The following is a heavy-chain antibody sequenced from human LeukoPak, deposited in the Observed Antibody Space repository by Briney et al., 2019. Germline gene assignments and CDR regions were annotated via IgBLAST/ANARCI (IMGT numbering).Heavy chain of an antibody. CDR3: ARVPSRYCSGGSCYDY. V-gene: IGHV1-69*13. J-gene: IGHJ4*02. CDR1: GGTFSSYA. Sequence: GASVKVSCKASGGTFSSYAISWVRQAPGQGLEWMGGIIPIFGTANYAQKFQGRVTITADESTSTAYMELSSLRSEDTAVYYRARVPSRYCSGGSCYDYWGQGTLVTVSS. D-gene: IGHD2-15*01. CDR2: IIPIFGTA.